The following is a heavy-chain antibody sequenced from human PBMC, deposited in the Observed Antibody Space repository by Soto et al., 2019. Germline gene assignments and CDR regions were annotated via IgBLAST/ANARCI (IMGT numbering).Heavy chain of an antibody. Sequence: LSLTCTVSGGSISSSSYYWGWIRQPPGKGLEWIGSIYYSGSTYYNPSLKSRVTISVDTSKNQFSLKLSSVTAADTAVYYCARQSGRGWYSDYWGQGTLVTVSS. D-gene: IGHD6-19*01. V-gene: IGHV4-39*01. J-gene: IGHJ4*02. CDR3: ARQSGRGWYSDY. CDR2: IYYSGST. CDR1: GGSISSSSYY.